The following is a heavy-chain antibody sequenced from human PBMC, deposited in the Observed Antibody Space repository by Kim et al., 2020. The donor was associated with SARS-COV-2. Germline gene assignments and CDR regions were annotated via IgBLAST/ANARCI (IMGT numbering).Heavy chain of an antibody. J-gene: IGHJ5*02. V-gene: IGHV7-4-1*02. CDR2: INTNTGNP. D-gene: IGHD3-10*01. CDR3: ARGRRVYYGSGNPQGYNWFDP. Sequence: ASVKVSCKASGYTFTSYAMNWVRQAPGQGLEWMGWINTNTGNPTYAQGFTGRFVFSLDTSVSTAYLQISSLKAEDTAVYYCARGRRVYYGSGNPQGYNWFDPWGQGTLVTVSS. CDR1: GYTFTSYA.